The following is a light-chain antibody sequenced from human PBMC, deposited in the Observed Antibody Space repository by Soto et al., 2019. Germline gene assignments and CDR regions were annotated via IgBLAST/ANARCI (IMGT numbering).Light chain of an antibody. CDR1: QTVSTY. CDR3: QQSYSTPRT. V-gene: IGKV1-39*01. J-gene: IGKJ1*01. Sequence: DIQMTQSPSSLSASVGDRVTIACRASQTVSTYLNWYQQKPGKAPELLIHAASSLQSGVPSRFSGSGTGTDFTLPISRLQPEDFATYLCQQSYSTPRTFGQGTKVEIK. CDR2: AAS.